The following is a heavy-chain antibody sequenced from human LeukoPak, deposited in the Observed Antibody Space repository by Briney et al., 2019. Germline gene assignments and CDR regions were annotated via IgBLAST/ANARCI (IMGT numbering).Heavy chain of an antibody. CDR1: GGSFSGYY. D-gene: IGHD2-21*01. CDR2: INHSGST. CDR3: ARYFGAY. J-gene: IGHJ4*02. Sequence: SETLSLTCAVYGGSFSGYYWSWIRQPPGKGLEWIGEINHSGSTNYNPSLKSRVTISVDTSKNQFSLKPSSVTAADTAVYYCARYFGAYWGQGTLVTVSS. V-gene: IGHV4-34*01.